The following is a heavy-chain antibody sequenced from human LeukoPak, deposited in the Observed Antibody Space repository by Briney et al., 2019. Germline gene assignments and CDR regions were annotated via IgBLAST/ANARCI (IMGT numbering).Heavy chain of an antibody. CDR2: FSGSGGRT. V-gene: IGHV3-23*01. Sequence: GGSLRLSCAASIFTFSTYAVSWVRQAPGKGLECVSTFSGSGGRTYYADSVKGRFTISRDNSKNTLYLQMNSLRAEDTAVYYCAKVTSSWNYFDYWGQGAPVTVSS. CDR1: IFTFSTYA. CDR3: AKVTSSWNYFDY. D-gene: IGHD6-13*01. J-gene: IGHJ4*02.